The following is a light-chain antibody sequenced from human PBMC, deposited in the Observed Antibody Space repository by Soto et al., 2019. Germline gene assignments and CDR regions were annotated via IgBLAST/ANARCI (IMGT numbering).Light chain of an antibody. CDR3: LKRSNWPWT. CDR1: QSVSSY. J-gene: IGKJ1*01. Sequence: NGVTQSSANLSLSPGERATLSCRASQSVSSYLAWYQQKPGQAPRLLIYDASNRATGIPARFSGSGSGTDFSLTISSLEPEDFAVYYCLKRSNWPWTVGQGTKVDIK. V-gene: IGKV3-11*01. CDR2: DAS.